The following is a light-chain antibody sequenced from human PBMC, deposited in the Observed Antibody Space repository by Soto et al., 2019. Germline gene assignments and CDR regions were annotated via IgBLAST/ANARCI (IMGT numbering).Light chain of an antibody. J-gene: IGKJ1*01. CDR1: QSVSSN. CDR3: QQYNNWPRT. CDR2: GAS. Sequence: EIVMTQSPGTLSLSPGERATLSCRASQSVSSNLAWYQQKPGQAPRLLIYGASTRATGIPARFSGSRSGTEFTLTISSLQSEDFAVYYCQQYNNWPRTFGQGTKVEIK. V-gene: IGKV3-15*01.